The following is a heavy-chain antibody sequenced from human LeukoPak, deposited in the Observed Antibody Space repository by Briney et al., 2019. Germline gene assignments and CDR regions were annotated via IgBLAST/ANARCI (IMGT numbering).Heavy chain of an antibody. J-gene: IGHJ4*02. CDR2: IRYDGSNK. CDR1: GFTFSSYG. V-gene: IGHV3-30*02. CDR3: AKEIVVVPAAIWVGFDY. D-gene: IGHD2-2*02. Sequence: GGSLRLSCAASGFTFSSYGMHWVLQAPGKGLEWVAFIRYDGSNKYYADSVKGRFTISRDNSKNTLYLQMNSLRAEDTAVYYCAKEIVVVPAAIWVGFDYWGQGTLVTVSS.